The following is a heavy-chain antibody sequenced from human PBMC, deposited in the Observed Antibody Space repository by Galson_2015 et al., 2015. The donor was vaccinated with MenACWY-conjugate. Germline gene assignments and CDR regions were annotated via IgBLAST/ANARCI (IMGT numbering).Heavy chain of an antibody. D-gene: IGHD3-10*01. CDR2: LYHTGST. CDR3: VGPPEGYASETYYANY. Sequence: TLSLPCTVSGYSLRSGYYWGWVRPPPGKGLEWIGSLYHTGSTSYNPSLKSRVTISVDTSKNQFSMNLTFMTAADTAVYYCVGPPEGYASETYYANYWGQETLVTVSS. CDR1: GYSLRSGYY. V-gene: IGHV4-38-2*02. J-gene: IGHJ4*02.